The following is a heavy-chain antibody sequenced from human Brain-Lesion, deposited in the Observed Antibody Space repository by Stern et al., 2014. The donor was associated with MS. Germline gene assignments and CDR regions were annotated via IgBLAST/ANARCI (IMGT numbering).Heavy chain of an antibody. Sequence: QVQLVESGPGLVKPSETLSLTCTVAGGSVSSTSYAWAWIRQPPGKGLEWIGTLYYSGHTHYSPSRKSRLTISLDTPKNHFSLRLRSVTAADTAVYYCAGEEDIRYCSGGSCTGNWFDPWGQGTLVTVSS. CDR3: AGEEDIRYCSGGSCTGNWFDP. CDR1: GGSVSSTSYA. V-gene: IGHV4-39*02. D-gene: IGHD2-15*01. CDR2: LYYSGHT. J-gene: IGHJ5*02.